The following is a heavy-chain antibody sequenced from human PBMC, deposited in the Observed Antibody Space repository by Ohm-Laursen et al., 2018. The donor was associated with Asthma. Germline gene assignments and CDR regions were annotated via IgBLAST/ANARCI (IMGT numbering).Heavy chain of an antibody. CDR2: ISYVGSNK. CDR1: GFTFSSSD. CDR3: AKDLGYSSSWSGAHGMDV. J-gene: IGHJ6*02. V-gene: IGHV3-30*18. Sequence: SLRLSCSASGFTFSSSDMHWVRQAPGKGLEWVAFISYVGSNKNYADSVKGRFTISRDNSKNTLYLQMDNLRPDDTAVYYCAKDLGYSSSWSGAHGMDVWGQGTTVTVSS. D-gene: IGHD6-13*01.